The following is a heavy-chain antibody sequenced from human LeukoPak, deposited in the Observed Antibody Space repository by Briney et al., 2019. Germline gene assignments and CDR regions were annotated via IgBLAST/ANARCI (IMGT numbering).Heavy chain of an antibody. CDR1: GGSISSGDYY. J-gene: IGHJ6*03. Sequence: SGTLSLTCTVSGGSISSGDYYWSWIRQPPGKGLEWIGYIYYSGSTYYNPSLKSRVTISVDTSKNQFSLKLSSVTAADTAVYYCARGGDYYYYMDVWGKGTTVTVSS. CDR2: IYYSGST. V-gene: IGHV4-30-4*08. CDR3: ARGGDYYYYMDV. D-gene: IGHD1-26*01.